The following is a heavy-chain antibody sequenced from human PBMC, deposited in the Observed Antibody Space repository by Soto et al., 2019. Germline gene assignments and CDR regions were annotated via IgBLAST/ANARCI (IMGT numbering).Heavy chain of an antibody. CDR2: ISGSGGST. D-gene: IGHD6-19*01. J-gene: IGHJ4*02. Sequence: PGGSLRLSCAASGFTFSSYAMSWVRQAPGKGLEWVSAISGSGGSTYYADSVKGRFTISRDNSKNTLYLQMNSLRAEDTAVYYCAKGSGYSSGWYDPLFDYWGQGTLVTVSS. CDR3: AKGSGYSSGWYDPLFDY. V-gene: IGHV3-23*01. CDR1: GFTFSSYA.